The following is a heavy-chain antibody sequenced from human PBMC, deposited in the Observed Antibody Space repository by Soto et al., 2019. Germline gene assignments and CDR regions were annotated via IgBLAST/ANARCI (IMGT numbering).Heavy chain of an antibody. CDR1: GFSLTSGVVG. V-gene: IGHV2-5*01. J-gene: IGHJ6*02. CDR3: AHRLPGPAGYDV. D-gene: IGHD6-13*01. Sequence: QITLKESGPPLVKPTQTLTLTCTFSGFSLTSGVVGVGWIRQPPGEALEWLALIYWNDEQYYNPSLRNRLTITRYTSKNQVVLTMTHMDPVDTATYYCAHRLPGPAGYDVWGQGTTVTVSS. CDR2: IYWNDEQ.